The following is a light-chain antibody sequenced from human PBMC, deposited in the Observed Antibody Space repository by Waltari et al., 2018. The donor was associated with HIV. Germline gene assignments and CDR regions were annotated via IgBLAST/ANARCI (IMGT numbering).Light chain of an antibody. V-gene: IGLV1-40*01. CDR3: QSYDSSLSGRV. Sequence: VLTQSPATLSVSPGERATLSCRASQSIRSNYLAWYQQKPGQAPRLLIYDNTNRPSGVPDRFSGSRSGTSASLAITGLQAEDEGDYFCQSYDSSLSGRVFGGGTKLTVL. CDR2: DNT. J-gene: IGLJ3*02. CDR1: SQSIRSNY.